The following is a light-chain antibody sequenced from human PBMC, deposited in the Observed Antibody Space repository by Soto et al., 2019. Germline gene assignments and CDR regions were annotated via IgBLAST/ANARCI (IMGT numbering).Light chain of an antibody. V-gene: IGKV4-1*01. CDR3: HQHYDLPT. CDR1: QTVLSSSNDRNY. Sequence: DIVMTQSPDSLAVSLGERATIKCKSSQTVLSSSNDRNYLVWYQQKSGQPPKLLIYWSSTRASGGPDRFTGSGSVTDFTLTISNIQAEDFVIYYCHQHYDLPTFGQGTLLEL. J-gene: IGKJ5*01. CDR2: WSS.